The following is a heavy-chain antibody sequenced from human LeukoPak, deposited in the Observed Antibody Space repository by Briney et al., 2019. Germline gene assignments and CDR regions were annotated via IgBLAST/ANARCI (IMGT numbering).Heavy chain of an antibody. J-gene: IGHJ3*02. D-gene: IGHD2-2*01. CDR1: GGSISSYY. CDR2: IYYSGST. V-gene: IGHV4-59*01. CDR3: ARDQPCYCSSTSCYLPKGAFDI. Sequence: SETLSLTCTVSGGSISSYYWSWIRQPPGKGLEWIGYIYYSGSTNYNPSLKSRVTISVDTSKNQFSLKLSSVTAADTAVYYCARDQPCYCSSTSCYLPKGAFDIWGQGTMVTVSS.